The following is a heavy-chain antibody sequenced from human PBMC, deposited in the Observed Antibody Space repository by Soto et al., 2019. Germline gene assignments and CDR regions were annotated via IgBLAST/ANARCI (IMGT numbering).Heavy chain of an antibody. D-gene: IGHD6-13*01. CDR1: GGSISSSSYY. Sequence: SETLSLTCTVSGGSISSSSYYWGWIRQPPGKGLEWIGSIYYSGSTYYNPSLKSRVTISVDTSKNQFSLKLSSVTAAETAVYYCARHREAAAGLYYFDYWGQGTLVTVSS. V-gene: IGHV4-39*01. J-gene: IGHJ4*02. CDR2: IYYSGST. CDR3: ARHREAAAGLYYFDY.